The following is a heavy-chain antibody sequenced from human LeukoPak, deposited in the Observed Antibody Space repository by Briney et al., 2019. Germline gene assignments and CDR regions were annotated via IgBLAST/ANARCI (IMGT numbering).Heavy chain of an antibody. CDR2: IYTSGST. V-gene: IGHV4-4*07. CDR1: GGSISSYY. Sequence: SETLSLTCTVSGGSISSYYWSWIRQPAGKGLEWIGRIYTSGSTNYNPSLKSRVTMSVDASKNQFSLKLSSVTAADTAVYYCASFSSGWGTFDYWGQGTLVTVSS. J-gene: IGHJ4*02. D-gene: IGHD6-19*01. CDR3: ASFSSGWGTFDY.